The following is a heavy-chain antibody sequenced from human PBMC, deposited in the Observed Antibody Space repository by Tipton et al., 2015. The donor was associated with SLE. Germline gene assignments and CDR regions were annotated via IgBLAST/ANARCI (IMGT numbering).Heavy chain of an antibody. D-gene: IGHD6-13*01. CDR2: INHSGST. CDR3: ARDISSWFDAFDI. Sequence: TLSLTCAVYGGPFSGYYWSWIRQPPGKGLEWIGEINHSGSTNYNPSLKSRVTISADTSKKRFSLKVSSVTAADTAVYYCARDISSWFDAFDIWGQGTMVTVSS. J-gene: IGHJ3*02. CDR1: GGPFSGYY. V-gene: IGHV4-34*01.